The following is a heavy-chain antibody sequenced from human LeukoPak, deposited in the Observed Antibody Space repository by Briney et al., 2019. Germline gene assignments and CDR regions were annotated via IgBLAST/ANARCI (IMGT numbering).Heavy chain of an antibody. CDR1: GYTFTSYG. CDR2: ISAYNGNT. V-gene: IGHV1-18*01. CDR3: ARDEYSSGWYLAFFDY. Sequence: ASVKVSCKASGYTFTSYGISWVRQAPGQGLEWMGWISAYNGNTNYAQKLQGRVTMTTDTSTSTAYMELRSLRSDDTAVYYCARDEYSSGWYLAFFDYWGQGTLVTVSS. J-gene: IGHJ4*02. D-gene: IGHD6-19*01.